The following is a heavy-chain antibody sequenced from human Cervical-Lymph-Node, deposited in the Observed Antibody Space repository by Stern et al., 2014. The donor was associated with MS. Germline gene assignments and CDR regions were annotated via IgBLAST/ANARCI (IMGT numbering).Heavy chain of an antibody. V-gene: IGHV1-24*01. Sequence: VQLVESGAEVKKPGASVKVSCKVSGYRLTELSMHWVRQAPGKGLEWMGGFDPEDGKTIYAQKFQGRVTMTEDTSSDPAFMELNDLRSEDTGVFFCATGASSVSRFDYWGQGTLVTVSS. D-gene: IGHD1-26*01. J-gene: IGHJ4*02. CDR1: GYRLTELS. CDR2: FDPEDGKT. CDR3: ATGASSVSRFDY.